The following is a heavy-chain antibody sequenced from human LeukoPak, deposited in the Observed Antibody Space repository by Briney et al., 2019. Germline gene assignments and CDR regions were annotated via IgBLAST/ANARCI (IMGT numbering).Heavy chain of an antibody. J-gene: IGHJ4*02. CDR2: IYTSGST. D-gene: IGHD2-15*01. CDR1: GDSISSTSYY. V-gene: IGHV4-39*07. CDR3: ARGRSGELS. Sequence: SETLSLTCTVSGDSISSTSYYWGRIRQPPGKGLEWIGRIYTSGSTNYNPSLKSRVTMSVDTSKNQFSLKLSSVTAADTAVYYCARGRSGELSWGQGTLVTVSS.